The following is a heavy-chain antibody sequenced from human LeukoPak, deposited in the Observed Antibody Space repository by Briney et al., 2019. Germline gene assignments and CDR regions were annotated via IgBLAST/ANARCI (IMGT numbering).Heavy chain of an antibody. D-gene: IGHD3/OR15-3a*01. V-gene: IGHV4-38-2*01. Sequence: PSETLSLTCAVSGYSISSGYYWGWIRQPPGKGLEWIGSIYHSGSTYYNPSLKSRVTISVDTSKNQFSLKLSSVTAADTAVYYCARHGLDSCTDAFDIWGQGTMVTVSS. CDR3: ARHGLDSCTDAFDI. CDR1: GYSISSGYY. CDR2: IYHSGST. J-gene: IGHJ3*02.